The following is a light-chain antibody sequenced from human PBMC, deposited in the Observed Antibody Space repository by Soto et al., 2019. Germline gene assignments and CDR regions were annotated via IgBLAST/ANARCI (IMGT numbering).Light chain of an antibody. J-gene: IGLJ3*02. CDR3: AAWDDNLNGPL. CDR2: SDD. V-gene: IGLV1-44*01. CDR1: NSNIGRYS. Sequence: QSVLTQPPSLSGTAGQRVTISCSGSNSNIGRYSVNWYQHFPGTAPKILIYSDDERPSGVPDRFSGSKSGTSASLAISGLQAEDEGEYYCAAWDDNLNGPLFGGGTKLTVL.